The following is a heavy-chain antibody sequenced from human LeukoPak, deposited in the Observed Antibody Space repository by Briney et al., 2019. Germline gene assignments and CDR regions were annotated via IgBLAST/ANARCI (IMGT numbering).Heavy chain of an antibody. CDR1: GGSFSGYY. Sequence: PSETLSLTCAVYGGSFSGYYWSWIRQPPGKGLEWIGEINHSGSTNYNPSLKSRVTISVDTSKNQFSLKLSSVTAADTAVYYCARSILGHYFDYWGQGTLVTVSS. D-gene: IGHD2-15*01. CDR3: ARSILGHYFDY. CDR2: INHSGST. V-gene: IGHV4-34*01. J-gene: IGHJ4*02.